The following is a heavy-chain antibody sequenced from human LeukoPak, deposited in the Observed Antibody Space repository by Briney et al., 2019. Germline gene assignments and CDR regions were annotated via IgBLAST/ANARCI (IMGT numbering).Heavy chain of an antibody. D-gene: IGHD6-19*01. J-gene: IGHJ6*03. CDR1: GGSFSGYY. CDR3: ARQPEGWYGSYYYYMDV. Sequence: PSETLSLTCAVYGGSFSGYYWSWIRQPPGKGLEWIGEINHSGSTNYNPSLESRVTISVDTSKNQFSLKLSSVTAADTAVYYCARQPEGWYGSYYYYMDVWGKGTTVTISS. V-gene: IGHV4-34*01. CDR2: INHSGST.